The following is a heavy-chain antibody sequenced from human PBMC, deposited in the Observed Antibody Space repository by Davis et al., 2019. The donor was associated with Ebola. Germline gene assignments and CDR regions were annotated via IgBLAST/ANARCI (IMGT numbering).Heavy chain of an antibody. V-gene: IGHV3-30-3*01. CDR2: ISYDGSNK. J-gene: IGHJ4*02. CDR1: GFTFSSYA. Sequence: GGSLRLSCAASGFTFSSYAMHWVRQAPGKGLEWVAVISYDGSNKYYADSVKGRFTISRDNSKNTLYLQMNSLRAEDTAVFYCAKDYFDYWGQGTLVTVSS. CDR3: AKDYFDY.